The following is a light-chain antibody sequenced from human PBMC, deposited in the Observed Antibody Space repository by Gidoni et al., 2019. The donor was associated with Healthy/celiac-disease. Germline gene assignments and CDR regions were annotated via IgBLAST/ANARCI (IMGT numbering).Light chain of an antibody. CDR3: QSADSSGTVV. CDR1: AVPKQY. Sequence: PSVSVPPGQTARITCSGDAVPKQYAYWYQQKPGQAPVLVIYKDSERLSGIPERFSGSSSGTTVTLTISGVQAEDEADYYCQSADSSGTVVFGGGTKLTVL. CDR2: KDS. J-gene: IGLJ2*01. V-gene: IGLV3-25*03.